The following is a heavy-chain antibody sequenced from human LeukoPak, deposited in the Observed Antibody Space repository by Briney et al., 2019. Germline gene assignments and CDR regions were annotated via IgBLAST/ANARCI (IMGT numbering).Heavy chain of an antibody. D-gene: IGHD2-2*02. CDR2: IYYSGST. CDR3: ARAPAAIYYYMDV. Sequence: SETLSLTCTVSGGSISSGGYYWSWIRQHPGKGLEWIGYIYYSGSTYYNPSLKSRVTISVDTSKNQFSLKLSSVTAADTAVYYCARAPAAIYYYMDVWGKGTTVTVSS. V-gene: IGHV4-31*03. CDR1: GGSISSGGYY. J-gene: IGHJ6*03.